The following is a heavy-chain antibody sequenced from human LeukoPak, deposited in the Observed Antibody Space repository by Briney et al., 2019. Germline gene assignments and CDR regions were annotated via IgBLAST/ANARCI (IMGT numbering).Heavy chain of an antibody. J-gene: IGHJ4*02. CDR3: ASQVYCSGGSCYSNF. CDR1: GGPISSSSYY. D-gene: IGHD2-15*01. CDR2: IYYSGTT. Sequence: SETLSLTCTVSGGPISSSSYYWGWIRQPPGTGLEWVGNIYYSGTTYYNPSLKSRVTISVDASKNQISLKLSSVTAADTAVYYCASQVYCSGGSCYSNFWGQGTLVTVSS. V-gene: IGHV4-39*01.